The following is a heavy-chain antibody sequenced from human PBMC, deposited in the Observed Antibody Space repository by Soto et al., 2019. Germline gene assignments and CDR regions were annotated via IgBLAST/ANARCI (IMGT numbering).Heavy chain of an antibody. V-gene: IGHV1-18*01. Sequence: ASVKVSCKASGYTFTSYGISWVRLAPGQGLEWMGWISAYNGNTNYAQKLQGRVTMTTDTSTSTAYMELRSLRSDDTAVYYCARDPPTIASAGREDYWGQGTLVTVSS. D-gene: IGHD6-13*01. CDR2: ISAYNGNT. J-gene: IGHJ4*02. CDR3: ARDPPTIASAGREDY. CDR1: GYTFTSYG.